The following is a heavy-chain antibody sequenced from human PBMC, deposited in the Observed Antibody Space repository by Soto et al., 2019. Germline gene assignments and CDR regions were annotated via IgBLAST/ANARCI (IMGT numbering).Heavy chain of an antibody. J-gene: IGHJ4*02. V-gene: IGHV3-30-3*01. Sequence: QVQLVESGGGVVQPGRSLRLSCAASGFTFNIYAIHWVRQAPGKGLEWVAVISYEGSNKYYADSVKGRVTLSRDNSKTTVDLQMSSLRAEDTAMYYCARTLFRTTVVTPSDSWGQGTLVTVSS. D-gene: IGHD2-21*02. CDR3: ARTLFRTTVVTPSDS. CDR2: ISYEGSNK. CDR1: GFTFNIYA.